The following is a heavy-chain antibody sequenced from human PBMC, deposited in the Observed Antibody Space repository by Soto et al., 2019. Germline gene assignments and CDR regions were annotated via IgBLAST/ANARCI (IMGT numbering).Heavy chain of an antibody. CDR3: ARTLYGDNVDY. CDR2: IYPGGVNI. Sequence: ASVEVSCKAIGYSFTSSYMHWVRQAPGQGLEWMGTIYPGGVNIAYAQKFKGRVTMTRNTSISTAYMELSSLRSEDTAVYYCARTLYGDNVDYWGQGTLVTASS. D-gene: IGHD4-17*01. J-gene: IGHJ4*02. V-gene: IGHV1-46*01. CDR1: GYSFTSSY.